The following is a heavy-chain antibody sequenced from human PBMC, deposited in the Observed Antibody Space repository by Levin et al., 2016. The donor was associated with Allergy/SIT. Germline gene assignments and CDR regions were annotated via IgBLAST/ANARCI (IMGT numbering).Heavy chain of an antibody. CDR1: GFTFNTYW. CDR3: ARVWRITHAADY. D-gene: IGHD1-20*01. J-gene: IGHJ4*02. Sequence: GESLKISCAASGFTFNTYWMHWVRQAPGKGLVWVSRINSDGSSTSYADSVKGRFTISRDNAKNTLYLQMSSLRVEDTAVYYCARVWRITHAADYWGQGTLVTVSS. CDR2: INSDGSST. V-gene: IGHV3-74*01.